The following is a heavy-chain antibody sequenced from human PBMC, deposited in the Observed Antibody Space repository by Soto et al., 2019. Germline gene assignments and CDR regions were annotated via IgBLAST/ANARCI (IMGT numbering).Heavy chain of an antibody. CDR2: VSAYNGER. CDR3: SRGTSIPSSGDY. Sequence: QVQLVQSGAEVKKPGASVKVSCKASGYTFTNYGINWVRQAPGQGLEWLGWVSAYNGERRYAQRVQARVIMTRDTSTTTAYMELRRLRSDDTAVSYCSRGTSIPSSGDYWGQGTLVTVSS. D-gene: IGHD2-2*02. V-gene: IGHV1-18*01. J-gene: IGHJ4*01. CDR1: GYTFTNYG.